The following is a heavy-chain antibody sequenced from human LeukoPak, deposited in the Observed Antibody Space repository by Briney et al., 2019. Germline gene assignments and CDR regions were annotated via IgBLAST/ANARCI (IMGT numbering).Heavy chain of an antibody. CDR1: GGSISSSSYY. CDR2: IYYSGST. V-gene: IGHV4-39*01. CDR3: ARVDSSSWYYFQH. Sequence: ASETLSLTCTVSGGSISSSSYYWGWIRQPPGKGLEWIGSIYYSGSTYYNPSLKSRVTISVDTSKNQFSLKLSSVTAADTAVYYCARVDSSSWYYFQHWGQGTLVTVSS. D-gene: IGHD6-13*01. J-gene: IGHJ1*01.